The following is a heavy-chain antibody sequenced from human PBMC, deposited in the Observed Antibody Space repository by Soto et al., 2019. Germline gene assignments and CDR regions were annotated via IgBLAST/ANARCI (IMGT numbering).Heavy chain of an antibody. J-gene: IGHJ4*02. V-gene: IGHV1-18*01. CDR3: ARRGATSWTTDY. Sequence: ASLKVSCKASGYTFTSYGISWVRQAPGEGVEWMGWVSAYNGNTDYAQKLQGRVTMTTDTSTNTAYMELRSLTPDDTAVYYCARRGATSWTTDYWGQGTLVTVSS. CDR1: GYTFTSYG. CDR2: VSAYNGNT. D-gene: IGHD2-2*01.